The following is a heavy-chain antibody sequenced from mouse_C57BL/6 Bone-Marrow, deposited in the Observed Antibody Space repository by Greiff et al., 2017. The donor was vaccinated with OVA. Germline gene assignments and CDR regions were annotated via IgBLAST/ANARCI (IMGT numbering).Heavy chain of an antibody. V-gene: IGHV5-4*01. CDR3: ARELTGPY. CDR1: GFTFSSYA. Sequence: EVQVVESGGGLVKPGGSLKLSCAASGFTFSSYAMSWVRQTPEKRLEWVATISDGGSYTYYPDNVKGRFTISRDNAKNNLYLQMSHLKSEDTAMYYCARELTGPYWGQGTLVTVSA. D-gene: IGHD4-1*01. J-gene: IGHJ3*01. CDR2: ISDGGSYT.